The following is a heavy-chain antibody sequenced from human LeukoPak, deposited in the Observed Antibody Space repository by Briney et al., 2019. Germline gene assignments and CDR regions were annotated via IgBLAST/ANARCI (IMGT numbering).Heavy chain of an antibody. CDR2: ISSSGSTI. CDR1: GFTFSDYY. V-gene: IGHV3-11*01. J-gene: IGHJ4*02. Sequence: GGSLRLSCAASGFTFSDYYVSWIRQAPGKGLEGVSYISSSGSTIYYADSVKGRFTISRDNAKNSLYLQMNSLRAEDTAVYYCARRTPIAGQPLYYFDYWGQGTLVTVSS. D-gene: IGHD2-2*01. CDR3: ARRTPIAGQPLYYFDY.